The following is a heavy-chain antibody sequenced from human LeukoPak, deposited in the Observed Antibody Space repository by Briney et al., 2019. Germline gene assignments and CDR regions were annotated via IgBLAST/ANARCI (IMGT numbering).Heavy chain of an antibody. CDR3: ARGNYCSSTSCSYYYYGMDV. Sequence: SETLSLTCAVYGGSFSGYYWSWIRQPPGKGLEWIGEINHSGSTNYNPSLKSRVTISVDMSKNQFSLKLSSVTAADTAVYYGARGNYCSSTSCSYYYYGMDVWGKGTTVTVSS. V-gene: IGHV4-34*01. CDR2: INHSGST. D-gene: IGHD2-2*01. J-gene: IGHJ6*04. CDR1: GGSFSGYY.